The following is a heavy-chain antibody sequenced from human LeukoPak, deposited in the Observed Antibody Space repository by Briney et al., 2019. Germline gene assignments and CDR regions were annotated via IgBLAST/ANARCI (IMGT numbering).Heavy chain of an antibody. J-gene: IGHJ4*02. V-gene: IGHV1-2*02. CDR3: AAEYSSGWVDY. D-gene: IGHD6-19*01. Sequence: ASVKVSCKASGYTFTGYYMHWVRQAPGQGLEWMGWINPNSGGTSYAQKFQGRVTMTRDTSISTAYMELSRLRSDDTAVYYCAAEYSSGWVDYWGQGTLVTVSS. CDR1: GYTFTGYY. CDR2: INPNSGGT.